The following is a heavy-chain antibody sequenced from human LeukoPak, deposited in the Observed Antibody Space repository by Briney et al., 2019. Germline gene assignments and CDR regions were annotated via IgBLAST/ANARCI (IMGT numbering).Heavy chain of an antibody. D-gene: IGHD5-18*01. CDR3: ARDTTMITYWFDP. CDR1: GYTFTGYY. V-gene: IGHV1-2*02. CDR2: IDPNRGGT. Sequence: ASVKVSCKASGYTFTGYYMHWVRQAPGQGLKWMGWIDPNRGGTNYAQKFQGRVTMTRDTSVSTAYMELNRLRSDDTGVYYCARDTTMITYWFDPWGQGTLVTVSS. J-gene: IGHJ5*02.